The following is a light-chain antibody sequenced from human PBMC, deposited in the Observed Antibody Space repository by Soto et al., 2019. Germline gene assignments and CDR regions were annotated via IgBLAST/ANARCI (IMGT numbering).Light chain of an antibody. Sequence: QSALTQPPSASGSPGQSVTISCTGTSSDIGAYNYVSWYQQHPGKAPKLMIFDVNKRPAGVPDRFSASKSGNTASLTVSGLQAEDEGTYYCSSYAGITNFRTFGGGTQLTVL. CDR1: SSDIGAYNY. CDR3: SSYAGITNFRT. V-gene: IGLV2-8*01. CDR2: DVN. J-gene: IGLJ3*02.